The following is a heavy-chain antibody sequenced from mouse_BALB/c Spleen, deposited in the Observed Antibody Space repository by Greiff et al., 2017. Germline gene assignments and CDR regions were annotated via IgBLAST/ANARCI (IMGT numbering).Heavy chain of an antibody. D-gene: IGHD3-3*01. CDR1: GYTFTSYW. V-gene: IGHV1-7*01. J-gene: IGHJ2*01. Sequence: VQLVESGAELAKPGASVKMSCKASGYTFTSYWMHWVKQRPGQGLEWIGYINPSTGYTEYNQKFKDKATLTADKSSSTAYMQLSSLTSEDSAVYYCARRDSYYFDYWGQGTTLTVSS. CDR3: ARRDSYYFDY. CDR2: INPSTGYT.